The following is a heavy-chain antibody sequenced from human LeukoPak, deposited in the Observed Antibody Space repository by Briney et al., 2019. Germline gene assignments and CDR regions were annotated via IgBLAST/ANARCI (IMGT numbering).Heavy chain of an antibody. V-gene: IGHV1-8*01. CDR1: GYTFTSYD. Sequence: ASVKVSCKASGYTFTSYDINWVRQATGQGLEWMGWMNPNSGNTGYAQKFQGRVTMTRDTSISTAYMELSRLRSDDTAVYYCARDFPELVLRWTFDYWGQGTLVTVSS. CDR3: ARDFPELVLRWTFDY. D-gene: IGHD6-13*01. CDR2: MNPNSGNT. J-gene: IGHJ4*02.